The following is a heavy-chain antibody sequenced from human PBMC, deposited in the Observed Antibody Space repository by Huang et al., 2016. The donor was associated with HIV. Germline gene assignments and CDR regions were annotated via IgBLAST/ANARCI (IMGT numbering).Heavy chain of an antibody. V-gene: IGHV1-3*01. D-gene: IGHD2-21*01. CDR1: GYSFTTYA. CDR2: INPGNGNK. CDR3: AREFVIFGAPLWPAY. Sequence: QVQLVQSGAEVKKPGASVKVSCKASGYSFTTYALHWVRQAPGHRLEWMGWINPGNGNKNYSQKFQGRVTMTRDTSASTVYMEVSSLTFEDTAVYYCAREFVIFGAPLWPAYWGQGTLISVSS. J-gene: IGHJ4*02.